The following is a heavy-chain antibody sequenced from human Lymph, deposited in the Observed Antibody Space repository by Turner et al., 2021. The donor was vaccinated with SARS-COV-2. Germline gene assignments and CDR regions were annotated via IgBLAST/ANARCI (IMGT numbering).Heavy chain of an antibody. J-gene: IGHJ4*02. CDR2: INWSGGSI. V-gene: IGHV3-9*01. Sequence: EVQLVESGGGLVQPGRSLRLSRAPSGFTFDDYAMHWVRQAPGKGLEWVSGINWSGGSIAYADSVKGRFTISRDNPKNSLYLQMNSLRAEDTAFYYCAKDLAGTYYSSFDYWGQGTLVTVSS. CDR3: AKDLAGTYYSSFDY. CDR1: GFTFDDYA. D-gene: IGHD1-26*01.